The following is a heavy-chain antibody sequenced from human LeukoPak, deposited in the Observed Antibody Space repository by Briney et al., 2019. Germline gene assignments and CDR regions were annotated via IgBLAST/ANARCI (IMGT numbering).Heavy chain of an antibody. J-gene: IGHJ6*03. CDR1: GVFISNYD. CDR3: ARTSSGYDSLEYYYYMDV. D-gene: IGHD5-12*01. Sequence: SETLSLTCTVSGVFISNYDWSWIRQPPGKGLELLGYIYYNGNTNYNPSLKSRVTISVDTSKNQFSLKLSSVTAADTAVYYCARTSSGYDSLEYYYYMDVWGKGTTVTVSS. V-gene: IGHV4-59*08. CDR2: IYYNGNT.